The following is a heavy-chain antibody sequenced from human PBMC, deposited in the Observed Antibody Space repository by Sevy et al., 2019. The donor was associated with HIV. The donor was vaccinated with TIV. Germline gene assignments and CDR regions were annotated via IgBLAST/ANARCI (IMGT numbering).Heavy chain of an antibody. D-gene: IGHD2-15*01. J-gene: IGHJ3*02. CDR2: IYPGDSDT. CDR1: GYSFTSYW. V-gene: IGHV5-51*01. CDR3: ERTDCSGGSCYLYGI. Sequence: GESLKISCKGSGYSFTSYWIGWVRQMPGKGLEWMGIIYPGDSDTRYSPSFQGQVTISADKSIGTAYLQWSSLKASDTAMYYCERTDCSGGSCYLYGIWGQGTMVTVSS.